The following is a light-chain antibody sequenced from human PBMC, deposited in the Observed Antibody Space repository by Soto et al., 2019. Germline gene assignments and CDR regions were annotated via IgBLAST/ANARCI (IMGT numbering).Light chain of an antibody. Sequence: EIVLTQSPATLSLFPGERATLSCRASQSVSSYLAWYQQKPGQAPRLLLYDASNRATGIPARFSGSGSGTDFPLTISSLEPEDFAVYYCQQRSNWITFGQGTRLEIE. J-gene: IGKJ5*01. CDR2: DAS. V-gene: IGKV3-11*01. CDR3: QQRSNWIT. CDR1: QSVSSY.